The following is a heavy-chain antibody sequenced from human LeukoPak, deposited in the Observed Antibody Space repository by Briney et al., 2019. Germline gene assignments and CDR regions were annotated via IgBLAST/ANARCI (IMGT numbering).Heavy chain of an antibody. J-gene: IGHJ5*02. Sequence: AGGPLRLSCEASGFTFTTNAMTWFRQAPGKGLEGVSAISGSGISTYYADSVKGRFTISRDNSKNKLYLQMSSLRAEDTALYYCAKNMDRITMVRGVTTSPNWFDPWGQGTLVTVSS. CDR3: AKNMDRITMVRGVTTSPNWFDP. V-gene: IGHV3-23*01. CDR2: ISGSGIST. CDR1: GFTFTTNA. D-gene: IGHD3-10*01.